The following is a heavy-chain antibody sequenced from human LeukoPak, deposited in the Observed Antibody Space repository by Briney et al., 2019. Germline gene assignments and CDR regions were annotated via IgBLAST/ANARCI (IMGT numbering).Heavy chain of an antibody. CDR1: GFTFSSYG. CDR2: IKDDGSDK. V-gene: IGHV3-7*01. CDR3: ARDADRFDDY. Sequence: GGSLRLSCAASGFTFSSYGMSWVRQAPGKGLEWVASIKDDGSDKYYADSVKGRFTISRDNSKNTLYLQMNSLRAEDTAVYYCARDADRFDDYWGQGTLVTVSS. J-gene: IGHJ4*02.